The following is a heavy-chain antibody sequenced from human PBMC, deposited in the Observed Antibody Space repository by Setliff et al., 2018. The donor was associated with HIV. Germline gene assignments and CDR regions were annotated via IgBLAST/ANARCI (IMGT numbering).Heavy chain of an antibody. Sequence: SETLSLTCTVSGYSISSGYYWGWIRQPPGKGLEWIGSIYHSGTTHYNPSLQSRVTISLDMPKNQISLRLTSLTAADTAVYYCARGGAYGLDVWGQGTAVTVSS. CDR2: IYHSGTT. V-gene: IGHV4-38-2*02. J-gene: IGHJ6*02. CDR1: GYSISSGYY. D-gene: IGHD3-10*01. CDR3: ARGGAYGLDV.